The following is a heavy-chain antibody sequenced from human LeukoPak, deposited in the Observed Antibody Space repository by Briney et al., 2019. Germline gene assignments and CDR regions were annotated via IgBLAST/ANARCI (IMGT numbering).Heavy chain of an antibody. D-gene: IGHD6-6*01. CDR1: GYSISSGYY. CDR3: ARISSIAARLVDY. V-gene: IGHV4-38-2*02. J-gene: IGHJ4*02. CDR2: IYHSGST. Sequence: SETLSLTCTVSGYSISSGYYRGWIRQPPGKGLEWIGRIYHSGSTYYNPSLKSRVTISLDASKNQFSLKLSSVTAADTAVYYCARISSIAARLVDYWGQGTLVTVSS.